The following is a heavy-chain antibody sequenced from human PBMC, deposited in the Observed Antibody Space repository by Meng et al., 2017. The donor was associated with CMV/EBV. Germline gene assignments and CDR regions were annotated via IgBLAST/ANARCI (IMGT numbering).Heavy chain of an antibody. CDR2: TYYRSKWYN. Sequence: SQTLSLTCAISGDSVSSTSAAWNWIRQSPSRGLEWLGRTYYRSKWYNDYAVSVKSRITINPDTSKNQFSLQLNSVTPVDTAVYYCAREAPIGITIFGVVINPLDYWGQGTLVTVSS. CDR1: GDSVSSTSAA. CDR3: AREAPIGITIFGVVINPLDY. V-gene: IGHV6-1*01. J-gene: IGHJ4*02. D-gene: IGHD3-3*01.